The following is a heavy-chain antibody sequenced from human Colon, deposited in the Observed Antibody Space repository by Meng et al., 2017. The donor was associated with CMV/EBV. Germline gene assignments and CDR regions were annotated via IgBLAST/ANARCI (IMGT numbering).Heavy chain of an antibody. J-gene: IGHJ4*02. CDR1: GFSFSDYT. CDR3: AKDINSGSLRLLYHFDY. V-gene: IGHV3-21*04. Sequence: GESLKISCATSGFSFSDYTMNWVRQAPGKGLEWVASVSSGSRYIYYADSAKGRFTISRDNAKNSLYLQMNSLRAEDTALYYCAKDINSGSLRLLYHFDYWGQGTLVTVSS. D-gene: IGHD1-26*01. CDR2: VSSGSRYI.